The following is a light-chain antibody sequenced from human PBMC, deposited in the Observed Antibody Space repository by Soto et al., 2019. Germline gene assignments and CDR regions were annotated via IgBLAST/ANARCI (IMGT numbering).Light chain of an antibody. CDR1: QSVLYSSNNKNY. Sequence: DIVMTHSPDSLAVSLGERATINFKSSQSVLYSSNNKNYLAWYQQKPGQPPKXLIYWASTRESGVPERFSGSGSGTDFTLTISSLQAEDVALYYCQQYYSNPLTFGGGTKVDIK. CDR3: QQYYSNPLT. CDR2: WAS. J-gene: IGKJ4*01. V-gene: IGKV4-1*01.